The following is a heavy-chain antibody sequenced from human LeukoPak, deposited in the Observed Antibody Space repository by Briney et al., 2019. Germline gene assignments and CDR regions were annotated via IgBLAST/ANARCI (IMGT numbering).Heavy chain of an antibody. CDR2: ISWNSGSI. CDR3: AKDMEYYYGSGSYII. Sequence: GGSLRLSCAASGFTFDDYAMHWVRQAPGKGLEWVSGISWNSGSIGYADSVKGRFTISRDNAKNSLYLQMNSLRAEDTALYYCAKDMEYYYGSGSYIIWGQGTLVTVSS. CDR1: GFTFDDYA. V-gene: IGHV3-9*01. J-gene: IGHJ4*02. D-gene: IGHD3-10*01.